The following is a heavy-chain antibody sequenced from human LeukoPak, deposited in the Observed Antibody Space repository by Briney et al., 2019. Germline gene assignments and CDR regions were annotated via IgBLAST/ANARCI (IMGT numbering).Heavy chain of an antibody. J-gene: IGHJ4*02. V-gene: IGHV3-74*03. D-gene: IGHD6-19*01. CDR3: ARGRGLGELAVASFDS. CDR1: GFTFNKYA. Sequence: GGSLRLSCAASGFTFNKYAMSWVRQAPGKGLVWISRIYSDGRSLTYADSVMGRFTISRDNANNMLYLQMNSLRAEDTAVYYCARGRGLGELAVASFDSWGQGTLVTVSS. CDR2: IYSDGRSL.